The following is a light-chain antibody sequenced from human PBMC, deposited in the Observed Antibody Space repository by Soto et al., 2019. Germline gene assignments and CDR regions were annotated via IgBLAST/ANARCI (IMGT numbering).Light chain of an antibody. Sequence: DIQMTQSPSSLSASVGDRVTITCRASQSIPNYVNWYQQKPGKPPKLLIFAASSLYIGVPSKFSGGGSGTDFTLTINNLQPEDVASYYCQQTYNVPHIFGQGTKLEI. CDR1: QSIPNY. CDR2: AAS. V-gene: IGKV1-39*01. J-gene: IGKJ2*01. CDR3: QQTYNVPHI.